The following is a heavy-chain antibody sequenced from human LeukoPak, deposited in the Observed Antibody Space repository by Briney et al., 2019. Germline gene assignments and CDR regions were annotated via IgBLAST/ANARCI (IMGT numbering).Heavy chain of an antibody. D-gene: IGHD1-26*01. CDR3: ARENSGSYREFDC. Sequence: MPSETLSLTCTVSGASISSYYWRWIRQPAGKGLEWIGRIYTSGSTNYNASLKSRVSMSVDTSKNQFSLKLSSVTAADTAVFYCARENSGSYREFDCGGQGTLVTVSS. J-gene: IGHJ4*02. CDR2: IYTSGST. CDR1: GASISSYY. V-gene: IGHV4-4*07.